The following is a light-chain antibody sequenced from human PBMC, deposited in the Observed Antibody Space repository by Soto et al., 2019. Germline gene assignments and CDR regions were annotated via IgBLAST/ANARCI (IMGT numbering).Light chain of an antibody. CDR1: SSDVLDCNY. J-gene: IGLJ2*01. Sequence: QSALTQPAYVSGSPGQSITISCTGTSSDVLDCNYVSWYQQHPGKSPKLIIYKVSNRPSGVFNPFSGSKTANTTSLTISGLQAEDEADDYCSSYTTTSTPDVGFGGGTKLTVL. V-gene: IGLV2-14*01. CDR3: SSYTTTSTPDVG. CDR2: KVS.